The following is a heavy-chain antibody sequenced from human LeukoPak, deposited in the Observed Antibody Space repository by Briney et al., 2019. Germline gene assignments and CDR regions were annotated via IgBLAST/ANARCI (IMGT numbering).Heavy chain of an antibody. CDR3: AMSCGGDCYSSYFDY. J-gene: IGHJ4*02. CDR2: ISYDGSNK. Sequence: GGSLRLSCAASGFTFSSYGMHWVRQAPGKGLEWVAVISYDGSNKYYADSVKGRFTISRDNSKNTLYLQMNSLRAEDTAVYYCAMSCGGDCYSSYFDYWGQGTLVTVSS. D-gene: IGHD2-21*02. V-gene: IGHV3-30*03. CDR1: GFTFSSYG.